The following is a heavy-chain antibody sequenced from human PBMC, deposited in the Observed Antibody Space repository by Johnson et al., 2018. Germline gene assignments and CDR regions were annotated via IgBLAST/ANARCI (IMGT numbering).Heavy chain of an antibody. CDR1: GGTFTSYA. V-gene: IGHV1-69*12. CDR3: ARAAEVGPRDAFDI. CDR2: IIPSFGTA. Sequence: QVQLVQSGAEVKKXGSSXKVXCKASGGTFTSYAFSWVRQAPGQGLEWVGGIIPSFGTADYAQRFQGRVTIPADESTSTAYMELRSLRSEDTAVYFCARAAEVGPRDAFDIWGQGTMVTVSS. D-gene: IGHD2-15*01. J-gene: IGHJ3*02.